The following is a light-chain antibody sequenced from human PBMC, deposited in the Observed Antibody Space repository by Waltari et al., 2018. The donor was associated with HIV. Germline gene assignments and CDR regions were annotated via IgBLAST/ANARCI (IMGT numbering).Light chain of an antibody. CDR1: SSDVGGYKY. V-gene: IGLV2-8*01. CDR3: SSYAGSNNLV. CDR2: EVS. J-gene: IGLJ1*01. Sequence: QSALTQPPSASGSPGQSVTISCTGTSSDVGGYKYVSWYQQHPGKAPKLMIYEVSKRPSGVPDRFSGSQSGTTASLTVSGLQAEDEADYYCSSYAGSNNLVFGTGTKVTVL.